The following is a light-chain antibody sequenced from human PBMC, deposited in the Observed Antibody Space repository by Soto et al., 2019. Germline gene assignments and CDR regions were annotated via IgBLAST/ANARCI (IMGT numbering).Light chain of an antibody. J-gene: IGKJ5*01. CDR3: QQRSNWQT. CDR1: QSVSSSY. V-gene: IGKV3D-11*02. CDR2: DAS. Sequence: ESVLTQSPGTLSLSPGERATLSCRASQSVSSSYLAWYQQKPGQAPRLLIYDASNRATGIPARFSGSGSGTDFTLTISSLEPEDFAVYYCQQRSNWQTFGQGTRLEIK.